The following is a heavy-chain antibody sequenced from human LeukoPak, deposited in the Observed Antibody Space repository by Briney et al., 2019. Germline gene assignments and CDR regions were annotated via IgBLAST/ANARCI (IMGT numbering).Heavy chain of an antibody. J-gene: IGHJ3*02. CDR1: GGSISSGSYY. V-gene: IGHV4-61*02. CDR3: ARDRPDAFDI. CDR2: IYTSGST. Sequence: PSETLSLTCTVSGGSISSGSYYWSWIRQPAGKGLEWIGRIYTSGSTNYNPSLKSRVTISVDTSKNQFSLKLSSVTAADTAVYYCARDRPDAFDIWGQGTMVTVSS.